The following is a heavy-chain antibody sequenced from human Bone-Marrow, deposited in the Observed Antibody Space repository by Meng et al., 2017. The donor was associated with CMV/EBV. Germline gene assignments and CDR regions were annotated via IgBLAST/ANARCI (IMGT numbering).Heavy chain of an antibody. D-gene: IGHD4-23*01. CDR1: GFTFSSYA. J-gene: IGHJ4*02. CDR2: ISYDGSNK. Sequence: GGSLRLSCAASGFTFSSYAMHWVRQAPGKGLEWVAVISYDGSNKYYADSVQGRFTISRDNSRNTLNLLMNSLRTEDTAVYYCVGGVATPAYWGPGTLVTVSS. V-gene: IGHV3-30*04. CDR3: VGGVATPAY.